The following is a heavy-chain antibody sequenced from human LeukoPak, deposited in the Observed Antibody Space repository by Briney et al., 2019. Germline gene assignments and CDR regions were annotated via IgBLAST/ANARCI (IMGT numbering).Heavy chain of an antibody. CDR3: ARDWRGILTMVRDYGLDV. D-gene: IGHD3-10*01. CDR1: GFTFSSFW. V-gene: IGHV3-74*01. J-gene: IGHJ6*02. CDR2: INSDGSST. Sequence: PGGSLRLSCAASGFTFSSFWMHWVRQAPGKGLVWVSRINSDGSSTNYADSVKGRFTISRDNAKNTLYLQMNSLRAEDTAVYYCARDWRGILTMVRDYGLDVWGQGTTVTVS.